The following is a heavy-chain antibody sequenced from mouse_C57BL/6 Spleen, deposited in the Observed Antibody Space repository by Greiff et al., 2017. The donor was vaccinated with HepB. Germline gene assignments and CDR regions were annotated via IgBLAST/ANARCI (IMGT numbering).Heavy chain of an antibody. CDR1: GYTFSDYG. CDR3: ARPTTERGSWFAY. Sequence: EVQVEESGGGLVKPGGSLKLSCAASGYTFSDYGMHWVRQAPEKGLEWVGYISPGSGTIYYADTVKGRFTMSIDKANNTLCLQMTSLRSEDSAVYYCARPTTERGSWFAYWGQGTLVTVSA. D-gene: IGHD1-1*01. CDR2: ISPGSGTI. V-gene: IGHV5-17*01. J-gene: IGHJ3*01.